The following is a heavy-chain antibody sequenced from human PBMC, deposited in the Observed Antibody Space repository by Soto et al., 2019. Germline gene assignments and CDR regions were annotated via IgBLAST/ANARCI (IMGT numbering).Heavy chain of an antibody. D-gene: IGHD4-17*01. CDR3: AKDQRPTVTPSQYYYYGMDV. CDR1: GFTFSSCG. V-gene: IGHV3-30*18. CDR2: ISYDGSNK. J-gene: IGHJ6*02. Sequence: GGSXRLSCAASGFTFSSCGMHWVRQAPGKGLEWVAVISYDGSNKYYADSVKGRFTISRDNSKNTLYLQMNSLRAEDTAVYYCAKDQRPTVTPSQYYYYGMDVWGQGTTVTVSS.